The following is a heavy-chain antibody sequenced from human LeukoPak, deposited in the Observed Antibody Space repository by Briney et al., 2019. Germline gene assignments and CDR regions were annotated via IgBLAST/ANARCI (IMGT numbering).Heavy chain of an antibody. CDR3: ARDNYDFWSGYFPTASYYYMDV. Sequence: PGGSLRLSCAASGFTFSSYEMNWVRQAPGKGLEWVSYISSSSSTIYYADSVKGRFTIPRDNAKNSLYLQMNSLRAEDTAVYYCARDNYDFWSGYFPTASYYYMDVWGKGTTVTVSS. V-gene: IGHV3-48*03. CDR2: ISSSSSTI. J-gene: IGHJ6*03. D-gene: IGHD3-3*01. CDR1: GFTFSSYE.